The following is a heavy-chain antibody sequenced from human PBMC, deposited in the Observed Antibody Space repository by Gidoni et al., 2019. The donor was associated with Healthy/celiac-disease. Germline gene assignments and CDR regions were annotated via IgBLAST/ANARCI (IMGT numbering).Heavy chain of an antibody. J-gene: IGHJ4*02. Sequence: QVQLVESGGGVVQPGRSLSLSCAASGFTFSSYGMHWVRQAPGKGLEWVAVISYDGSNKYYADSVKGRFTISRDNSKNTLYLQMNSLRAEDTAVYYCAKGAVPASYGSGSYLFDYWGQGTLVTVSS. D-gene: IGHD3-10*01. CDR3: AKGAVPASYGSGSYLFDY. CDR2: ISYDGSNK. CDR1: GFTFSSYG. V-gene: IGHV3-30*18.